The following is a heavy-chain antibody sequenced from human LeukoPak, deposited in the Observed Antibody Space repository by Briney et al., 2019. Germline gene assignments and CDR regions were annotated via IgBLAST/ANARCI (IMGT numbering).Heavy chain of an antibody. CDR1: GGSIRSGSYY. V-gene: IGHV4-61*09. CDR2: IYTRGTT. Sequence: PSETLSLTCTVSGGSIRSGSYYWSWIRPPAGKGLEWIGHIYTRGTTNYNPSVKSRVTVSLDTSNNQISLKLSSVTAADTAIYYCARVYTVMGATTVDHYHYYMDVWGKGTTVTVSS. D-gene: IGHD5-18*01. CDR3: ARVYTVMGATTVDHYHYYMDV. J-gene: IGHJ6*03.